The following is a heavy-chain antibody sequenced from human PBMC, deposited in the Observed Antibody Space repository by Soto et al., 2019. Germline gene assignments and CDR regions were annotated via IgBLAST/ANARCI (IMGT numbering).Heavy chain of an antibody. CDR1: GGTFSSYA. V-gene: IGHV1-69*01. J-gene: IGHJ5*02. CDR2: TIPIFGTA. D-gene: IGHD6-19*01. CDR3: ARDSLVAGADTNWFDP. Sequence: QVQLVQSGAEVKKPGSSVKVSCKASGGTFSSYAISWVRQAPGQGLERMGGTIPIFGTANYEQKFQGRVTITADESTSTAYMELGSVRYEDTAGYYCARDSLVAGADTNWFDPWGQGTLVTVSS.